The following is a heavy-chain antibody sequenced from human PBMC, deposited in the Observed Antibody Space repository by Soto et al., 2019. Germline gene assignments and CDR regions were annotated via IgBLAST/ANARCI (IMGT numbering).Heavy chain of an antibody. J-gene: IGHJ4*02. CDR3: ATDPGAFAGAMRD. Sequence: EVRLLESGGGLVQPGGSLRLSCAASGFTFSTYAMSWVRQAPGKGLEWVAGIGASDGGTYYADSVKGRFTISRNNSMNTLYLQMSSLGPEDTGVYYCATDPGAFAGAMRDWGRGTLVTVSS. CDR2: IGASDGGT. D-gene: IGHD3-16*01. V-gene: IGHV3-23*01. CDR1: GFTFSTYA.